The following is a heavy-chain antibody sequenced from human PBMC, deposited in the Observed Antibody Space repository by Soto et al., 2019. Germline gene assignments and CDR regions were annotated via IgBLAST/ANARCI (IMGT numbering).Heavy chain of an antibody. CDR2: IGGGGDDT. V-gene: IGHV3-23*01. J-gene: IGHJ3*02. Sequence: AQLLQSGGGSVQPGGSLRLSCEASEFTLSIYAMSWVRQAPGKGLEWVSGIGGGGDDTSYADSVRGRFIVSRDNSKNTRALQMNDLRAEDTAIYYCAKDRMDHNSVWDPFDIWGQGTMVIVSS. CDR1: EFTLSIYA. D-gene: IGHD2-15*01. CDR3: AKDRMDHNSVWDPFDI.